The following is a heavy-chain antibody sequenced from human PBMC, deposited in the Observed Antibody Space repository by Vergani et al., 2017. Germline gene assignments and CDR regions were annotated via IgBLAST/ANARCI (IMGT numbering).Heavy chain of an antibody. CDR2: ISYDGSNK. CDR3: AGVPKALWLPFDY. V-gene: IGHV3-30*01. J-gene: IGHJ4*02. D-gene: IGHD5-18*01. CDR1: GFTFSSYA. Sequence: QVQLVESGGGVVQPGRSLRLSCAASGFTFSSYAMHWVRQAPGKGLEWVAVISYDGSNKYYADSVKGRITISRDNSKNTLYLQMNSLRAEDTAVYYCAGVPKALWLPFDYWGQGTLVTVSS.